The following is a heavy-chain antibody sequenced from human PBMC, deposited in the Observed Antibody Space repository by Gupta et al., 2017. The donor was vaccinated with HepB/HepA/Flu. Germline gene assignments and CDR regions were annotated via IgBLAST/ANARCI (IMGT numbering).Heavy chain of an antibody. D-gene: IGHD6-19*01. J-gene: IGHJ5*02. V-gene: IGHV3-9*01. CDR1: GFPFDDYA. Sequence: EVQLVESGGGLVQPGRSMRLSCAASGFPFDDYAMHWVRQAPGKGLEGVSGISWNSGSVGYADSVKGRFTISRDNAKNSLYLQMNSLRAEDTALYYCAKSADKRGGWGWFDPWGQGTLVTVSS. CDR3: AKSADKRGGWGWFDP. CDR2: ISWNSGSV.